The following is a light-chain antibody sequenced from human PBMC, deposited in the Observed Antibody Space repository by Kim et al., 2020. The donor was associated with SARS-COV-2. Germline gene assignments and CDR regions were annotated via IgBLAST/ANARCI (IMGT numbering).Light chain of an antibody. J-gene: IGLJ3*02. V-gene: IGLV7-43*01. CDR2: RVK. CDR3: LLYCPYSWV. CDR1: TGAGTSGCH. Sequence: GTTITPTSSSTGAGTSGCHTHWFQQKPGQPPRTPIYRVKNSSSWTTARCSGCLLGDKAALTLSGVEQEEEADYYCLLYCPYSWVFGGGTQLTVL.